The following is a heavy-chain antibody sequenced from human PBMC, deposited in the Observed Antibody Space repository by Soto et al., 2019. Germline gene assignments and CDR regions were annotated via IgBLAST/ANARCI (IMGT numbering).Heavy chain of an antibody. CDR2: ISPNSGRA. CDR3: VRQYFDFWTDYPDFDH. D-gene: IGHD3-3*01. Sequence: XSVKVYCTASVCSFSKYDSRLVRQAPGQGLQWLGLISPNSGRASYSEKFQGRVTMSTDTPTTTAYLELGSLRSDDTAVYYCVRQYFDFWTDYPDFDHWGQGTLVTVSS. J-gene: IGHJ4*02. CDR1: VCSFSKYD. V-gene: IGHV1-18*04.